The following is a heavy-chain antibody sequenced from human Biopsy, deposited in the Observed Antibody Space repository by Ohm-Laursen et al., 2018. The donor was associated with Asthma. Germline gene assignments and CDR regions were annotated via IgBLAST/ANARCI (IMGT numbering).Heavy chain of an antibody. CDR3: ARGDSSGWSHYYFDY. CDR1: GFTVSRDH. V-gene: IGHV3-53*01. D-gene: IGHD6-19*01. CDR2: IYSGGTS. J-gene: IGHJ4*02. Sequence: SLRLSCAASGFTVSRDHMFWVRQAPGKGLAWVSVIYSGGTSHTADSVRGRFTISRDFSKKTLHLQMHSLSVEDTAVYYCARGDSSGWSHYYFDYWGQGTLVTVSS.